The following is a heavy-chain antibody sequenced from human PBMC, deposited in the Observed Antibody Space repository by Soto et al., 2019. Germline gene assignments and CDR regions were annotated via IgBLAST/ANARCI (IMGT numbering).Heavy chain of an antibody. CDR3: ARSGGRGYFRDY. CDR2: IYSGGST. CDR1: GFTVSSNY. V-gene: IGHV3-53*01. D-gene: IGHD3-22*01. J-gene: IGHJ4*02. Sequence: GGSLRLSCAVSGFTVSSNYMSWVRQAPGKGLEWVSVIYSGGSTYYADSVKGRFTISRDNSKNTLYLQMNSLRAEDTAVYYCARSGGRGYFRDYWGQGTLVTVSS.